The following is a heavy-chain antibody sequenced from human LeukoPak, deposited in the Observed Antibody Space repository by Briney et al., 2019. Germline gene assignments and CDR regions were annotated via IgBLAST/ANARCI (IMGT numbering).Heavy chain of an antibody. CDR2: ISSSSSYI. CDR3: ARDGWLGYCSGGSCPFDP. Sequence: GGSLRLSCAASGFTFSSYSMNWVRQAPGKGLEWVSSISSSSSYIYYADSVKGRFTISRDNAKNSLYLQMNSLRAEDTAVYYCARDGWLGYCSGGSCPFDPWGQGTLVTVSS. D-gene: IGHD2-15*01. J-gene: IGHJ5*02. V-gene: IGHV3-21*01. CDR1: GFTFSSYS.